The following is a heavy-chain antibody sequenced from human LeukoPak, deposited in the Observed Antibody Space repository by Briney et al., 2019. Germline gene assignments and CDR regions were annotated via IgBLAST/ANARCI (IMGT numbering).Heavy chain of an antibody. Sequence: PGGSLRLSWAASGFTFSSYWMSWVRQAPGKGLEWVANIKQDGSEKYYVDSVKGRFTISRDNTKNLLYLQMNSLRAEDTAVYYCAREGEGYFDYWGQGTLVTVSS. CDR1: GFTFSSYW. CDR3: AREGEGYFDY. D-gene: IGHD3-10*01. J-gene: IGHJ4*02. CDR2: IKQDGSEK. V-gene: IGHV3-7*01.